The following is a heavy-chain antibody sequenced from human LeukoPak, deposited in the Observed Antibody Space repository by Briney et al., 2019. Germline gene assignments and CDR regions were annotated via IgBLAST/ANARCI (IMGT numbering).Heavy chain of an antibody. D-gene: IGHD6-19*01. J-gene: IGHJ4*02. Sequence: GASVTVSCKASGYAFIDVYIHWVRRAPGQGLEWMGGIYPNSGATTYAQKFQGRVTMTRDTSISTAYMELGSLRSDDTAVYYCARADGGWYSIDYWGQGTLVTVSS. CDR1: GYAFIDVY. CDR3: ARADGGWYSIDY. V-gene: IGHV1-2*02. CDR2: IYPNSGAT.